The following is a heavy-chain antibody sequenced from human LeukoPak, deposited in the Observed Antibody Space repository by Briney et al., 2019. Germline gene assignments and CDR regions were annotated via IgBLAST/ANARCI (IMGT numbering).Heavy chain of an antibody. CDR1: GFTFSSYV. J-gene: IGHJ3*02. D-gene: IGHD3-22*01. V-gene: IGHV3-21*01. Sequence: GGSLRLSCVSSGFTFSSYVMNWVRQAPGKGLEWVSSISSSSSYIYYADSVKGRFTISRDNAKNSLYLQMNSLRAEDTAVYYCARDTAYDSSGDDAFDIWGQGTMVTVSS. CDR3: ARDTAYDSSGDDAFDI. CDR2: ISSSSSYI.